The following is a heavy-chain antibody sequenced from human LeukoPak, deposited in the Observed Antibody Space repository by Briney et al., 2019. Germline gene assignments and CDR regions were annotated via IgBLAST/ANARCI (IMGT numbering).Heavy chain of an antibody. Sequence: SETLSLTCTVSGCSISSGGYYWSWIRQHPGKGLEWIGYIYYSGSTYYNPSLKSRVTISVGTSKNQFSLKLSSVADPDTAVYYCARVEESTKKYGLWSYYRQLGNYYYYGMDGWGKGTTVSVCS. CDR3: ARVEESTKKYGLWSYYRQLGNYYYYGMDG. D-gene: IGHD3-10*01. CDR2: IYYSGST. J-gene: IGHJ6*01. CDR1: GCSISSGGYY. V-gene: IGHV4-31*03.